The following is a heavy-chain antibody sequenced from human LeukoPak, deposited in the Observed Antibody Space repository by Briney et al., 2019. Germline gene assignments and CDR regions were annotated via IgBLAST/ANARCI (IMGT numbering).Heavy chain of an antibody. V-gene: IGHV4-34*01. J-gene: IGHJ5*02. Sequence: KASETLSLTCAVYGVSFSGFYWSWIRRVPGKGLEWIGEINYTGSTTYNPSLKSRVTISVDTSQNQFFLLLTSVTAADTAVYYCARVAGYLPTRWFDPWGQGTHVTVSS. CDR2: INYTGST. CDR3: ARVAGYLPTRWFDP. D-gene: IGHD5-18*01. CDR1: GVSFSGFY.